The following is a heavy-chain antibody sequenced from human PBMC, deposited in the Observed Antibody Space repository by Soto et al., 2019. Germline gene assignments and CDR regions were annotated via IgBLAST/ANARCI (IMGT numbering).Heavy chain of an antibody. CDR3: ARDLGGPDY. CDR2: LSSDGFGA. J-gene: IGHJ4*02. Sequence: VHLEESGGGLVQPGGSLRLSCAASGFSLSPYWMHWVRQVPGRGLEWVARLSSDGFGAAYADSVKGRFFISRDIARNTFSLQMNSLRADDTAVYYCARDLGGPDYWGRGTSVTVSS. CDR1: GFSLSPYW. D-gene: IGHD3-16*01. V-gene: IGHV3-74*03.